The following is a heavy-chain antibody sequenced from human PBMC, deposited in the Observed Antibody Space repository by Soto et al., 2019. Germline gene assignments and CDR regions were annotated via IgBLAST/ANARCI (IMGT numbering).Heavy chain of an antibody. D-gene: IGHD3-10*01. Sequence: GGSLRLSCAASGFTFSSYGMHWVRQAPGKGLEWVAVISYDGSNKYYADSVKGRFTISRDNSKNTLYLQMNSLRAEDTAVYYCAKDRAVNYYGSGSYWGQGTLVTVSS. CDR1: GFTFSSYG. CDR3: AKDRAVNYYGSGSY. CDR2: ISYDGSNK. V-gene: IGHV3-30*18. J-gene: IGHJ4*02.